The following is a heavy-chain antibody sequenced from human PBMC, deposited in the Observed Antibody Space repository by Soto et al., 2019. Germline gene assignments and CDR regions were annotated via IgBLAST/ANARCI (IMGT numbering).Heavy chain of an antibody. CDR2: ISYDSSNK. CDR1: GFTFSYG. CDR3: AKLVIGYCSGNTCDDY. D-gene: IGHD2-15*01. Sequence: VQLLESGGGLIQPGGSLRLSCAVSGFTFSYGIHWLRQAPGKGLEWVAYISYDSSNKFYGDSVKGRFTISRDISKNTQFLQMNSLRAEDTAVYYCAKLVIGYCSGNTCDDYWGQGTLVAVSS. J-gene: IGHJ4*02. V-gene: IGHV3-30*18.